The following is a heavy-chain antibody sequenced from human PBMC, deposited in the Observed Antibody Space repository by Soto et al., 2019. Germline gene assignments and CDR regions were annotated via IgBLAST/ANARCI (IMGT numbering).Heavy chain of an antibody. J-gene: IGHJ3*02. Sequence: PGGSLRLSCAASGFIFDDYGMSWVRQAPGKGLEWVSAINWNGGSTGYGDSVKCRFTISRDNAKNSLYLQMNSLRAEDTALYHCARGKLSSARENAFDIWGQGTMVTVAS. CDR2: INWNGGST. D-gene: IGHD1-7*01. CDR1: GFIFDDYG. CDR3: ARGKLSSARENAFDI. V-gene: IGHV3-20*01.